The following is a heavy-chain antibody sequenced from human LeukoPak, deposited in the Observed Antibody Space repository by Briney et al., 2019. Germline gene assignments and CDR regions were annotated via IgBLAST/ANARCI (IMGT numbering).Heavy chain of an antibody. CDR3: VRTPPNWGFDY. J-gene: IGHJ4*02. V-gene: IGHV1-58*01. Sequence: SVKVSCKASGFTFTSSAVQWVRQARGQRLEWIGWIVVGSGNTNYAQKFQERVTITRDMSTSTAYMELSSLRSEDTAIYYCVRTPPNWGFDYWGQGTLVTVSS. CDR2: IVVGSGNT. CDR1: GFTFTSSA. D-gene: IGHD7-27*01.